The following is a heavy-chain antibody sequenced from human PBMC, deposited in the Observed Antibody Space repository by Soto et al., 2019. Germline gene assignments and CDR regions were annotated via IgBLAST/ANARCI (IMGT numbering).Heavy chain of an antibody. CDR2: IYYSGST. CDR1: GGSISSGGYY. Sequence: SETLSLTCTVSGGSISSGGYYWSWIRQHPGKGLEWIGYIYYSGSTYYNPSLKSRVTISVDTSKNQFSLKLSSVTAADTAVYYCARDGPYGSGSYCDYWGQGTLVTVSS. CDR3: ARDGPYGSGSYCDY. D-gene: IGHD3-10*01. J-gene: IGHJ4*02. V-gene: IGHV4-31*03.